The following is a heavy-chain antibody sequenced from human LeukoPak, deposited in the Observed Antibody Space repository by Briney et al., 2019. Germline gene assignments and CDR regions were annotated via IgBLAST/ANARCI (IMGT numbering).Heavy chain of an antibody. CDR2: TYYRSKWYN. J-gene: IGHJ4*02. Sequence: SQTLSLTCAISGDSVSSNSIAWNWIRQSPSSGLEWLGRTYYRSKWYNDYALSVKSRITINPDTSKNQLSLQLTSVSPEDTAVYYCARDSRVSNSLPLDNWGQGTLVTVSS. CDR1: GDSVSSNSIA. CDR3: ARDSRVSNSLPLDN. V-gene: IGHV6-1*01. D-gene: IGHD4-11*01.